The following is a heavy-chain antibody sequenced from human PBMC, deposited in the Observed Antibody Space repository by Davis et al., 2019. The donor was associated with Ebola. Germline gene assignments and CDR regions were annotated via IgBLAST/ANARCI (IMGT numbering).Heavy chain of an antibody. CDR2: IRSKANSYAT. D-gene: IGHD6-19*01. CDR3: TRVQWLALKSVDWGMDV. CDR1: GFTFSGSA. Sequence: GESLNISCAASGFTFSGSAMHWVRQASGKGPEWVGRIRSKANSYATAYAASVKGRFTIPRDDSKDTAYLQMNSLKTEDTAVYYCTRVQWLALKSVDWGMDVWGKGTTVTVSS. J-gene: IGHJ6*04. V-gene: IGHV3-73*01.